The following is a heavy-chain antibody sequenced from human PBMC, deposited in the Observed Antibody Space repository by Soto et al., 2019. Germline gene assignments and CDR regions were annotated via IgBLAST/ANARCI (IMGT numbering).Heavy chain of an antibody. J-gene: IGHJ4*02. CDR1: GGSFSGYY. CDR3: ERDSTYRY. V-gene: IGHV4-34*01. CDR2: INHSGST. D-gene: IGHD2-2*01. Sequence: SETLSLTCAVYGGSFSGYYWSWIRQPPGKGLEWVGEINHSGSTNYNPSLKSRVTISVDTSKNQFSLKLSSVTAADTAVYYCERDSTYRYWGQGTLVTVS.